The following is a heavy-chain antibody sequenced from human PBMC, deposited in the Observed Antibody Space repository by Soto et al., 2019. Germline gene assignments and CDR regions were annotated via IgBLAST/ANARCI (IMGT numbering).Heavy chain of an antibody. V-gene: IGHV4-30-4*01. Sequence: TLSLTFTVSVYFISSCYYYWSWLRKPPGKGLEWIGYIYYSGNTYYNPSLKRRFSISVDTSKNQFSLQLSSVTVADTAVYYCARVFKSYSSPPGPIEYWGLGTLVTVSS. CDR2: IYYSGNT. D-gene: IGHD6-13*01. CDR1: VYFISSCYYY. CDR3: ARVFKSYSSPPGPIEY. J-gene: IGHJ4*02.